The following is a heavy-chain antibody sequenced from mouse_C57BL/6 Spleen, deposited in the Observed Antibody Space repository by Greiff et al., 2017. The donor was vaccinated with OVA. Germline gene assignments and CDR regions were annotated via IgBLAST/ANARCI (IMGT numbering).Heavy chain of an antibody. CDR2: IYPGSGST. CDR3: ARTELFYAMDY. V-gene: IGHV1-55*01. J-gene: IGHJ4*01. Sequence: VQLQQPVAELVKPGASVKMSCKASGYTFTSYWITWVKQRPGQGLEWIGDIYPGSGSTNYTEKFKSKATLTVDTSSSTAYMQLSSLTSEDSAVYYCARTELFYAMDYWGQGTSVTVSS. CDR1: GYTFTSYW.